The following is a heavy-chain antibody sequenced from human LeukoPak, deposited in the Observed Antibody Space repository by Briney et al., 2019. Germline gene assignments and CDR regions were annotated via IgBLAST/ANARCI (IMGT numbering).Heavy chain of an antibody. CDR1: GFTFSSYW. CDR3: ARDANYYDSSGYPRVFPDY. V-gene: IGHV3-7*01. CDR2: IKQDGSEK. D-gene: IGHD3-22*01. J-gene: IGHJ4*02. Sequence: GGSLRLSCAASGFTFSSYWMCWVRQAPGKGLEWVANIKQDGSEKYYVDSVKGRFTISRDNAKNSLYLQMNSLRAEDTAVYYCARDANYYDSSGYPRVFPDYWGQGTLVTVSS.